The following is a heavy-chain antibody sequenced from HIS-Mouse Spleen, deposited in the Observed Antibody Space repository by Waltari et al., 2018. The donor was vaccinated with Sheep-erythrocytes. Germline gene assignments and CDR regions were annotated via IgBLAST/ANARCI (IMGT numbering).Heavy chain of an antibody. Sequence: QVQLVQSGAEVKKPGSSVKVSCKASGGTFSSYAISWVRQAPGQGLECMVMIIPILGIANYAQKFQGRVTITADKSTSTAYMELSSLRSEDTAVYYCAQTGATTPHFDYWGQGTLVTVSS. CDR2: IIPILGIA. CDR3: AQTGATTPHFDY. V-gene: IGHV1-69*04. D-gene: IGHD1-26*01. CDR1: GGTFSSYA. J-gene: IGHJ4*02.